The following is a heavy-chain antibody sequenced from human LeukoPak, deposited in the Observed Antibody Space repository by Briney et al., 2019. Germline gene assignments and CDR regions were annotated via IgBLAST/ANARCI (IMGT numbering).Heavy chain of an antibody. CDR1: GGSISSYY. J-gene: IGHJ4*02. Sequence: SETLSLTCTVSGGSISSYYWSWIRQPPGKGLEWIGYIYYSGSTNYNPSLKSRVTISVDTSKNQFSLKLSSVTAADTAVYYCARHGGGIGFDYWGQGTLVTVSS. D-gene: IGHD3-16*01. V-gene: IGHV4-59*08. CDR3: ARHGGGIGFDY. CDR2: IYYSGST.